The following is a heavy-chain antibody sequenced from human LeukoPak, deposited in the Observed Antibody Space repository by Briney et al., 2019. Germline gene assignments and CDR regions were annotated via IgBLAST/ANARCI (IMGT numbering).Heavy chain of an antibody. D-gene: IGHD3-10*01. CDR3: ANWDGSGSYYNSHNYYYYYMDV. J-gene: IGHJ6*03. CDR1: GFTFSSYS. V-gene: IGHV3-21*04. CDR2: ISSSSSYI. Sequence: PGGSLRLSCAASGFTFSSYSMNWVRQAPGKGLEWVSSISSSSSYIYYADSVKGRFTISRDNAKNSLYLQMNSLRAEDTAVYYCANWDGSGSYYNSHNYYYYYMDVWGKGTTVTVSS.